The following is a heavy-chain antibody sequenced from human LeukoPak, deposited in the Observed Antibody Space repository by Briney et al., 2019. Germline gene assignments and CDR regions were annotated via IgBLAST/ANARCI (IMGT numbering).Heavy chain of an antibody. D-gene: IGHD3-22*01. CDR1: GGSISSYY. CDR2: IYYSGST. J-gene: IGHJ4*02. Sequence: PSETLSLTCTVSGGSISSYYWSWIRQPPGMGLEWIGYIYYSGSTNYNPSLKSRVTISVDTSKNQFSLKLSSVTAADTAVYYCARATYYYDSSAPVVDYWGQGTLVTVSS. V-gene: IGHV4-59*01. CDR3: ARATYYYDSSAPVVDY.